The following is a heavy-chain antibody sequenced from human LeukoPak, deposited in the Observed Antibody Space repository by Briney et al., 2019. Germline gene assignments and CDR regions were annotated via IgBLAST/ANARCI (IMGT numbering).Heavy chain of an antibody. D-gene: IGHD3-22*01. CDR2: INPNSGGT. J-gene: IGHJ4*02. Sequence: ASVKVSCKASGYTFTGYYMHWVRQAPGQGLEWMGWINPNSGGTNYAQKFQGRVTMTRDTSISTAYMELSRLRSDDTAVYYCARDSFAYYYDSSGYYYGYWGQETLVTVSS. V-gene: IGHV1-2*02. CDR3: ARDSFAYYYDSSGYYYGY. CDR1: GYTFTGYY.